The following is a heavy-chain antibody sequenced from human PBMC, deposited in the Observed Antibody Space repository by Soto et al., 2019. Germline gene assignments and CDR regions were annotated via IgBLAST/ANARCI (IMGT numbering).Heavy chain of an antibody. CDR1: GFTFSSYW. V-gene: IGHV3-7*05. Sequence: EVQLVESGGGLVQSGRSLRLSCTASGFTFSSYWMSWVRQGPGKGPEWVANIKQDGSEIYYVDSVKGRFTISRDNAKSSLYLQMTSLRAEDTAVYHCAKSLSAIPGDSWGQGTLVTVSS. CDR3: AKSLSAIPGDS. D-gene: IGHD2-2*01. CDR2: IKQDGSEI. J-gene: IGHJ4*02.